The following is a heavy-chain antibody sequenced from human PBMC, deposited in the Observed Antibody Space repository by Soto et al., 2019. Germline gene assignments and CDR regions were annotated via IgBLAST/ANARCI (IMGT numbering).Heavy chain of an antibody. J-gene: IGHJ3*02. V-gene: IGHV3-30*03. Sequence: PGGSLRLSCAASGFTFSSYGMHWVRQAPGKGLEWVAVISYDGSNKYYADSVKGRFAISRDNSKNTVYLQMNSLRAEDTAVYYCARGDYYDSSGPFSDAFDIWGRGTMVTVSS. CDR3: ARGDYYDSSGPFSDAFDI. CDR2: ISYDGSNK. D-gene: IGHD3-22*01. CDR1: GFTFSSYG.